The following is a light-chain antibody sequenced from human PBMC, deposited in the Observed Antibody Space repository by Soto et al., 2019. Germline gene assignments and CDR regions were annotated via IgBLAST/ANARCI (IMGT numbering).Light chain of an antibody. J-gene: IGLJ3*02. CDR2: DVS. V-gene: IGLV2-14*03. CDR1: NSDVGGYDY. CDR3: SSYTSSSTSVM. Sequence: QSALTQPASVSGSPGQSITISCTGTNSDVGGYDYVSWYQHHPGKAPELLIYDVSDRPPGVSDRSSGSKSGNTAYLTISGLQAEDESHYYCSSYTSSSTSVMFGGGTKVTVL.